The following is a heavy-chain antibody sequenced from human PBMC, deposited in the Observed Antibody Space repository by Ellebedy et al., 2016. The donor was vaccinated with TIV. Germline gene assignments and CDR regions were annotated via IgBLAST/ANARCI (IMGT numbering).Heavy chain of an antibody. J-gene: IGHJ6*02. V-gene: IGHV4-39*01. CDR1: GGPIRTDSYN. CDR2: AYYSVTT. Sequence: SETLSLXXTVSGGPIRTDSYNWAWIRQPPGKGLEWLGSAYYSVTTYYNPSLNSRVTISVDTSKNQFSLKLCSVTAADKAVYYCASLNHPTWVGGMDLWGQGTTVTVSS. D-gene: IGHD3-10*01. CDR3: ASLNHPTWVGGMDL.